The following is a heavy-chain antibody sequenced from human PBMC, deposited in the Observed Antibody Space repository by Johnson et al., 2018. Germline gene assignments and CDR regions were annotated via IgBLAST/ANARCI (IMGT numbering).Heavy chain of an antibody. CDR3: AKGSWRDYYYDMDV. Sequence: QVQLVQSGGGVVQPGRSLRLSCVASGFTFSTYGMHWVRQAPGKGLAWVAVISYDGSNKYYADSVKGRFTITRDNPKNTLYPQMNSLRAEDTALYYRAKGSWRDYYYDMDVWGQGTTVTVSS. CDR2: ISYDGSNK. J-gene: IGHJ6*02. D-gene: IGHD1-1*01. V-gene: IGHV3-30*18. CDR1: GFTFSTYG.